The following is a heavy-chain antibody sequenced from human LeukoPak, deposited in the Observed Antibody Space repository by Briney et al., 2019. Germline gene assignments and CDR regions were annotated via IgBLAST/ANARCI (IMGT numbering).Heavy chain of an antibody. J-gene: IGHJ3*02. D-gene: IGHD3-22*01. V-gene: IGHV1-46*03. Sequence: GAPVKVSCKASGYTITSYYMHWVRQAPGQGLEWMGIINPSGGSTSYAQKFQGRVTMTRDTSTSTVYMELSSLRSEDTAVYYCARSGQSVNYYDSSGYHIDAFDIWGQGTMVTVSS. CDR1: GYTITSYY. CDR3: ARSGQSVNYYDSSGYHIDAFDI. CDR2: INPSGGST.